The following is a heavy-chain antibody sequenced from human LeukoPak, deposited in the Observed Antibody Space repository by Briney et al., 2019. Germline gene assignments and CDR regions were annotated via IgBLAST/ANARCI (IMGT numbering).Heavy chain of an antibody. J-gene: IGHJ3*02. D-gene: IGHD6-19*01. CDR2: ITGSGDDT. V-gene: IGHV3-23*01. Sequence: PGGSLRLSCAASGFTSSSFAMSWVRQAPGKGLEWVSGITGSGDDTQYPDSVKGRFTISRDNAKNSLYLQMNSLRAGDTAVYYCARGRGQWLVHAFDIWGQGTMVTVSS. CDR1: GFTSSSFA. CDR3: ARGRGQWLVHAFDI.